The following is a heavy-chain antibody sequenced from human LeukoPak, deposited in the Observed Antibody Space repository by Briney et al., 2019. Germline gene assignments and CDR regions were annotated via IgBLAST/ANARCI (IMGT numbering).Heavy chain of an antibody. V-gene: IGHV4-38-2*01. J-gene: IGHJ4*02. Sequence: SETLSLTCAVSGYSISSGYHWGWIRQSPGKGMEWSGSIYHSGNTYYNPSLRSRVTISVDTSMNQFSLKLTSVTAADTAVYYCARTRYCSGTTCFSPELFDSWGQGTLVTVST. D-gene: IGHD2-2*01. CDR2: IYHSGNT. CDR3: ARTRYCSGTTCFSPELFDS. CDR1: GYSISSGYH.